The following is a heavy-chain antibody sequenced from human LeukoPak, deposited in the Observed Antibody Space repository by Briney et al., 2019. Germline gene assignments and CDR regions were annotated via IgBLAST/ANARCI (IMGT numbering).Heavy chain of an antibody. Sequence: GGSLRLSCAASGFTFSSYAMSWVRQAPGKGLEWVSAISGSGGSTYYADSVKGRFTISRGNSKNTLYLQMNSLRAEDTAVYYCAAVTPPGIAVAGTGSIYDYWGQGTLVTVSS. CDR3: AAVTPPGIAVAGTGSIYDY. J-gene: IGHJ4*02. D-gene: IGHD6-19*01. V-gene: IGHV3-23*01. CDR1: GFTFSSYA. CDR2: ISGSGGST.